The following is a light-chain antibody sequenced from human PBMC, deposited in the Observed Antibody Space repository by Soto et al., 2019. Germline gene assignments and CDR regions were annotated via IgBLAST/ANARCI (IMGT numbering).Light chain of an antibody. J-gene: IGKJ4*02. Sequence: DIQMTQSPSSLSASVGDRVSITCRARQDIANILAWYQQKPGKVPTLLIYAATILQSWVPCRFSGNASGTDFALALSSRRPEDVAIYYCQQYYSTPSAFGGGTKVEIK. CDR1: QDIANI. CDR2: AAT. CDR3: QQYYSTPSA. V-gene: IGKV1-27*01.